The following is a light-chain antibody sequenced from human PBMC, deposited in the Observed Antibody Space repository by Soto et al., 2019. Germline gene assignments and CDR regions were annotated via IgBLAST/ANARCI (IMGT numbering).Light chain of an antibody. CDR1: QSVSSY. V-gene: IGKV3-11*01. CDR3: QQRSNWPWT. J-gene: IGKJ1*01. Sequence: EIVLTQSPATLSLSPGERATLSCRASQSVSSYLAWYQQKPGQAPRLLIFDASNRATGTPARFSGSGSVTDFTLTISSLEPEDFAVYYCQQRSNWPWTFGQGTRVEIK. CDR2: DAS.